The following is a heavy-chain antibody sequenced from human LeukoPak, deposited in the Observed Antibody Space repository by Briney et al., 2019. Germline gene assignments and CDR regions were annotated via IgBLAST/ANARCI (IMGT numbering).Heavy chain of an antibody. CDR1: GYSFTSYW. D-gene: IGHD3-16*02. CDR3: ARQEITFGGVIVLFDY. J-gene: IGHJ4*02. Sequence: KPGESLKISCKGSGYSFTSYWIGWVRQMPGKGLEWMGIIYPGGSDTRYSPSFQGQVTISADKSISTAYLQWSSLKASDTAMYYCARQEITFGGVIVLFDYWGQGTLVTVSS. V-gene: IGHV5-51*01. CDR2: IYPGGSDT.